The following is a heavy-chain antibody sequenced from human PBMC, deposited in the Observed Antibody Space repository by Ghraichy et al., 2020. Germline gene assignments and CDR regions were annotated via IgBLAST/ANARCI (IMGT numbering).Heavy chain of an antibody. CDR3: ARGDGSGSLFYFDY. CDR1: GFSFSKYE. CDR2: IDGSGKTI. D-gene: IGHD2-21*02. V-gene: IGHV3-48*03. Sequence: GGSLRLSCAASGFSFSKYEMVWVRQAPGKGLEWLSYIDGSGKTIFYADSVKGRFTISRDNTKKSVYLQMSSLRPADAAIYYCARGDGSGSLFYFDYCGQGPLVSVSS. J-gene: IGHJ4*02.